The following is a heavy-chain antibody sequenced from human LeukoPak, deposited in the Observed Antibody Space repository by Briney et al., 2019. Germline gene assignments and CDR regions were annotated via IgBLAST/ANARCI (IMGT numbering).Heavy chain of an antibody. CDR1: GFTFSSYG. Sequence: GGSLRLSCAASGFTFSSYGMHWVRQAPGKGLEWVAVIWYDGSNKYYADSVKGRFTISRDNFKNTLYLQMNSLRAEDTAVYYCARGGATRGRFENWGQGTLVTVSS. CDR2: IWYDGSNK. J-gene: IGHJ4*02. CDR3: ARGGATRGRFEN. D-gene: IGHD1-26*01. V-gene: IGHV3-33*01.